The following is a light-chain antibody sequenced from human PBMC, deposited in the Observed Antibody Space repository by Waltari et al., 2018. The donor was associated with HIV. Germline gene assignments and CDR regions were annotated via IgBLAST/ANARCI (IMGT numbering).Light chain of an antibody. CDR2: DVN. J-gene: IGLJ2*01. CDR3: SSYTSSSIVI. V-gene: IGLV2-14*03. CDR1: SRAVGGSTY. Sequence: HSALTQPASVSGSPGQPITIPCTGTSRAVGGSTYVSWYRLHPGEVPKLMIFDVNNRPSGVSNRFSGSKSGNTASLTISGLQVEDEADYYCSSYTSSSIVIFGGGTKVTVL.